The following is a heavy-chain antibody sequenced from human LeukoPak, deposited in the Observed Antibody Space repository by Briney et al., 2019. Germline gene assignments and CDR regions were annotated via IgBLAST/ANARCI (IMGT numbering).Heavy chain of an antibody. V-gene: IGHV1-18*01. Sequence: ASVKVSCKASGYTFTSYGISWVRQAPGQGLEWMGWISAYNGNTNYAQKLQGRVTMTTDTSTSTAYMELRSLRSDDTAVYYCARDQSGSSSWYGAYYYYGMDVWGQGTTVTVSS. CDR2: ISAYNGNT. CDR1: GYTFTSYG. J-gene: IGHJ6*02. D-gene: IGHD6-13*01. CDR3: ARDQSGSSSWYGAYYYYGMDV.